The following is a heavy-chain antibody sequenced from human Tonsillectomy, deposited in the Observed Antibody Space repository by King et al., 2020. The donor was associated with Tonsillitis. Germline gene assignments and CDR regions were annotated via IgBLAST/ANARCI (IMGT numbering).Heavy chain of an antibody. D-gene: IGHD1-26*01. CDR1: GFTFSSYS. V-gene: IGHV3-21*01. CDR3: ASKELEDAFDI. CDR2: ISSSSSYI. J-gene: IGHJ3*02. Sequence: VQLVESGGGLVKPGGSLRLSCAASGFTFSSYSMNWVRQAPGKGLEWVSSISSSSSYIYYADSVKGRFTISRDNAKNPLYLQMNSLRAEDTAVYYCASKELEDAFDIWGQGTMVTVSS.